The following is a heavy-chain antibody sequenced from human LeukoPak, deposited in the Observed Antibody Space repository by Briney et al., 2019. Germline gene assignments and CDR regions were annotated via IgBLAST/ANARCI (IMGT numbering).Heavy chain of an antibody. CDR2: INSDGSST. Sequence: GGSLRLSCAASGFTFSSYWMHWVRQAPGKGLVWVSRINSDGSSTSYADSVKGRFTISRDNAKNTLYLQMNSLRAEDTAVYYCTRREDCGGDCPYYFDYWGQGTLVTVSS. CDR3: TRREDCGGDCPYYFDY. J-gene: IGHJ4*02. CDR1: GFTFSSYW. D-gene: IGHD2-21*02. V-gene: IGHV3-74*01.